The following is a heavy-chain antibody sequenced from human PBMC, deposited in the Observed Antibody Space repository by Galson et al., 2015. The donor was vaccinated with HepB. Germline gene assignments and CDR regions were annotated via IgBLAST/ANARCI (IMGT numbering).Heavy chain of an antibody. CDR1: GGTFSSYA. Sequence: SMKVSCKASGGTFSSYAISWVRQAPGQGLEWMGGIIPIFGTANYAQKFQGRVTITADESTSTAYMELSSLRSEDTAVYYCARGPIFGVVIMGPVAFDIWGQGTMVTVSS. CDR3: ARGPIFGVVIMGPVAFDI. D-gene: IGHD3-3*01. CDR2: IIPIFGTA. V-gene: IGHV1-69*13. J-gene: IGHJ3*02.